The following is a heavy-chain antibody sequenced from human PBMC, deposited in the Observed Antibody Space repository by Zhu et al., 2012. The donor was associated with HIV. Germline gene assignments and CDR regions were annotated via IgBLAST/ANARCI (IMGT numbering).Heavy chain of an antibody. CDR2: T. CDR3: ARELGAVTGRVYYYGMDV. V-gene: IGHV4-4*07. Sequence: TNYNPFLKSRVTMSVDTSKNQFPLKLSSVTAADTAVYYCARELGAVTGRVYYYGMDVWGQGTTVTVSS. J-gene: IGHJ6*02. D-gene: IGHD6-19*01.